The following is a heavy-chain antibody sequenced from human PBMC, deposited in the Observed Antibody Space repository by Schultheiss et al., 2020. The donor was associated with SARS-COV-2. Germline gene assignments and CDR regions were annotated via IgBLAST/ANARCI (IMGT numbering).Heavy chain of an antibody. J-gene: IGHJ6*02. CDR1: GFTFSNAW. D-gene: IGHD4-17*01. Sequence: GGSLRLSCAASGFTFSNAWMNWVRQAPGKGLEWVGRIRSKANSFATAYAASVKGRFTISRDDSKNTLYLQMNSLKTEDTAVYYCTTDDYGDYGHYYYYGMDVWGQGTTVTVSS. V-gene: IGHV3-15*07. CDR3: TTDDYGDYGHYYYYGMDV. CDR2: IRSKANSFAT.